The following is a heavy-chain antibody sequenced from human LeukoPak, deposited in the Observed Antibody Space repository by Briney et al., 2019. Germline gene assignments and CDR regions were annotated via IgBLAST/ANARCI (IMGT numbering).Heavy chain of an antibody. V-gene: IGHV4-59*01. CDR3: TRGAGWLIDY. Sequence: PSETLSLTCTVSDDSISDYYRGWIRKPPGKALEWIGYFHNSGTSTYNPSLKSRVTISADTSKNQFSLKLNSLTTADTAVYYCTRGAGWLIDYWGQGILVTVSS. CDR1: DDSISDYY. D-gene: IGHD3-16*01. CDR2: FHNSGTS. J-gene: IGHJ4*02.